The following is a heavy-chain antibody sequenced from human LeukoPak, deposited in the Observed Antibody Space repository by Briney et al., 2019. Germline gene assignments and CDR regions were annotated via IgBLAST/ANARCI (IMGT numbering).Heavy chain of an antibody. CDR2: ISGDGEST. D-gene: IGHD6-19*01. Sequence: GGSLRLSCVASEFTFSSHAMNWVRQAPGKGLEWVSSISGDGESTYYADSVKGRFTVSRDNSKNTLYLQINSLRGEDTAVYYCAKGKYSSGGVPDYWGLGTLVTVSS. CDR3: AKGKYSSGGVPDY. V-gene: IGHV3-23*01. CDR1: EFTFSSHA. J-gene: IGHJ4*02.